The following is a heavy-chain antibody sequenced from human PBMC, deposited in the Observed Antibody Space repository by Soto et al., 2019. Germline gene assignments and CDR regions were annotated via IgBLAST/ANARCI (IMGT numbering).Heavy chain of an antibody. CDR3: ATVFDL. J-gene: IGHJ5*02. CDR2: IDINGRGT. V-gene: IGHV3-74*01. Sequence: EMQLVESGGGLVQPGGSLRLSFAASGFTFSGHWIHWVRQAPGKGLEWVSRIDINGRGTSYADSVKGRFTISTDNAKNTVYLQMDSLRAEDTAVYYCATVFDLWGQGTLVTVSS. CDR1: GFTFSGHW.